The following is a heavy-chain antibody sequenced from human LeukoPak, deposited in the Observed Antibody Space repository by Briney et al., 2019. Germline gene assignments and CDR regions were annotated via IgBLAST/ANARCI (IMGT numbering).Heavy chain of an antibody. V-gene: IGHV3-66*01. Sequence: GGSLRLSCAAPGFTVSSNYMSWVRQAPGKGLEWVSVIYSGGNTYYADSVKGRFSISRDNSKNTLYLQMNSLRADDTAVYYCARAQQQLVYSWFDPWGQGTLVTVSS. CDR3: ARAQQQLVYSWFDP. D-gene: IGHD6-13*01. J-gene: IGHJ5*02. CDR2: IYSGGNT. CDR1: GFTVSSNY.